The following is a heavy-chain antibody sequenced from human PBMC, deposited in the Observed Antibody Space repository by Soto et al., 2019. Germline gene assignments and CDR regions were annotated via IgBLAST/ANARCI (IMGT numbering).Heavy chain of an antibody. CDR2: VSNDGRNK. CDR3: ARGQHGLDH. D-gene: IGHD2-8*01. Sequence: QVQLLESGGGVVQPGRSLRLSCAASGFTFSSYAMHWVRQPPGKGLEWVAVVSNDGRNKFYADSGRGRFTISRDNSKNTVYLEMDSLRVEDTAVFYCARGQHGLDHWGQGSLVLVSP. V-gene: IGHV3-30-3*01. CDR1: GFTFSSYA. J-gene: IGHJ4*02.